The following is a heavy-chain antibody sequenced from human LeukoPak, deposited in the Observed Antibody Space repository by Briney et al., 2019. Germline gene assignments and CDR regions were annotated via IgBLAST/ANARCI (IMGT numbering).Heavy chain of an antibody. D-gene: IGHD3-10*01. CDR3: AKAWVYYYGSGSYVDF. CDR2: ISGNGAST. CDR1: GFTFTSYA. J-gene: IGHJ4*02. V-gene: IGHV3-23*01. Sequence: PGGSLRLSCAASGFTFTSYAMNWVRQAPGKGLEWVSAISGNGASTHSADSVKGRFTISRDNSRNTLYLQMNSLRAEDTAIYYCAKAWVYYYGSGSYVDFWGQGTLVTVSS.